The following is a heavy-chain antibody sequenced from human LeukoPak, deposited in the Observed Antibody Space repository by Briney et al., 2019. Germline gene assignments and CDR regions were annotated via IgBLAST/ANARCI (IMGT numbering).Heavy chain of an antibody. J-gene: IGHJ6*03. Sequence: SETLSLTCTVSGDSISSHYWSWIRQSPGKGLEWIGYFYYSASTTYNPYIKSRVTISVDSSKNQSSVKLSSVTAADTAGYYCARALLPQGYYYNYMDIWGGGATVTVSS. CDR1: GDSISSHY. CDR3: ARALLPQGYYYNYMDI. V-gene: IGHV4-59*11. CDR2: FYYSAST. D-gene: IGHD2-15*01.